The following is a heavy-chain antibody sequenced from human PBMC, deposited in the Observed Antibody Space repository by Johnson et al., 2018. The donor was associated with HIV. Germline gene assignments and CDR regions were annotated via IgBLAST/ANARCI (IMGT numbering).Heavy chain of an antibody. CDR1: GFTYDDYG. Sequence: VQLVESGGGVVQPGRYLRLSCEASGFTYDDYGMSWVRQAPGKGLEWVSGINWNGGSTGYADSVKGRFTISRDNAKNSRYLQMNRLRGEDTAVYYFSTSYSTGAFDIWGHGTLVPVSS. D-gene: IGHD2-21*01. CDR2: INWNGGST. J-gene: IGHJ3*02. V-gene: IGHV3-20*04. CDR3: STSYSTGAFDI.